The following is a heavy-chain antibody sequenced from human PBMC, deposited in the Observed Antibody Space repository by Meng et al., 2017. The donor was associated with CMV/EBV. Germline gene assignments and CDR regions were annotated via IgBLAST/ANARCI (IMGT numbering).Heavy chain of an antibody. CDR2: ISSSSSTI. J-gene: IGHJ5*02. CDR3: ARGSHYYGSGSYYKPSVDNWFDP. CDR1: GFTFSSYS. D-gene: IGHD3-10*01. V-gene: IGHV3-48*04. Sequence: GGSLRLSCAASGFTFSSYSMNWVRQAPGKGLEWVSYISSSSSTIYYADSVKGRFTISGDNAKNSLYLQMNSLRAEDTAVYYCARGSHYYGSGSYYKPSVDNWFDPWGQGTLVTVSS.